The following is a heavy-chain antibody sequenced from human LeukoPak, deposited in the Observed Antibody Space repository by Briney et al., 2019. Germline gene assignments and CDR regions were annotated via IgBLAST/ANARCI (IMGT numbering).Heavy chain of an antibody. V-gene: IGHV3-74*01. Sequence: PGGSLRLSCAASGFTLNNYWMHWVRQASGKGLVWVSRINVDGSSISYADSVKGRFTISRDNARNTLYLQMNSLRAEDTAVYYCTRIKWDLTYFDYWGQGTLVTASS. CDR2: INVDGSSI. CDR1: GFTLNNYW. J-gene: IGHJ4*02. CDR3: TRIKWDLTYFDY. D-gene: IGHD1-26*01.